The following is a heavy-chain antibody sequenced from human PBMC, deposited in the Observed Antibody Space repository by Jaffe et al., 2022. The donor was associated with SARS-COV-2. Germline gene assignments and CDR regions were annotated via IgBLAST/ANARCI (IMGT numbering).Heavy chain of an antibody. V-gene: IGHV4-61*02. CDR1: GGSISSGSYY. Sequence: QVQLQESGPGLVKPSQTLSLTCTVSGGSISSGSYYWSWIRQPAGKGLEWIGRIYTSGSTNYNPSLKSRVTISVDTSKNQFSLKLSSVTAADTAVYYCAREAVDTAISPSGLIPLFFDYWGQGTLVTVSS. J-gene: IGHJ4*02. D-gene: IGHD5-18*01. CDR3: AREAVDTAISPSGLIPLFFDY. CDR2: IYTSGST.